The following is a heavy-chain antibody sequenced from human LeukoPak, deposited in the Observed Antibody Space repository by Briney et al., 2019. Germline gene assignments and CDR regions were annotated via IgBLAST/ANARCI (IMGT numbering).Heavy chain of an antibody. CDR1: GGTFISYA. CDR3: ARGVGTVTPTIYYYYGMDV. J-gene: IGHJ6*02. Sequence: ASVKVSCKASGGTFISYAISWVRQAPGQGLEWMGGIIPIFGTANYAQKFPGRVTITADESTSTAYMELSSLRSEDTAVYYCARGVGTVTPTIYYYYGMDVWGQGTTVTVSS. D-gene: IGHD4-17*01. V-gene: IGHV1-69*13. CDR2: IIPIFGTA.